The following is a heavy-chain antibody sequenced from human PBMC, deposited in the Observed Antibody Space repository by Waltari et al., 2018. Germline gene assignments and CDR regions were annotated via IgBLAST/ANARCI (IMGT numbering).Heavy chain of an antibody. J-gene: IGHJ4*02. CDR1: GFPFDDFA. Sequence: EVQLVESGGGLVQPGGSLRLSCAASGFPFDDFAMHWVRLVAGRGLGWVSASSWNGGTIAYADSVKGRFTISRDNTKSSLHLQMHSLRTEDTAVYYCAKDMRLRGILITSVDFWGQGIPVTVSS. V-gene: IGHV3-9*01. D-gene: IGHD3-10*01. CDR3: AKDMRLRGILITSVDF. CDR2: SSWNGGTI.